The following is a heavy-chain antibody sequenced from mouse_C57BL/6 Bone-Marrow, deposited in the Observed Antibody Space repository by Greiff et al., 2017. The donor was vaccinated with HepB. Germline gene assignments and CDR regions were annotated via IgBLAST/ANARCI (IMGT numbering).Heavy chain of an antibody. V-gene: IGHV7-1*01. D-gene: IGHD2-3*01. Sequence: EVKVVESGGGLVQSGRSLRLSCATSGFTFSDFYMEWVRQAPGKGLEWIAASRNKANDYTTEYSASVKGRFIVSRDTSQSILYLQMNALRAEDTAIYYCARDAVDGYYFDYWGQGTTLTVSS. CDR1: GFTFSDFY. CDR3: ARDAVDGYYFDY. J-gene: IGHJ2*01. CDR2: SRNKANDYTT.